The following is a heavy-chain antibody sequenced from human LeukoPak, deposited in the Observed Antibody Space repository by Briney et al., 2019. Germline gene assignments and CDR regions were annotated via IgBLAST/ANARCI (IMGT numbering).Heavy chain of an antibody. J-gene: IGHJ4*02. CDR1: GFTFSSYS. V-gene: IGHV3-48*01. D-gene: IGHD3-3*01. CDR2: ISSSSSTI. Sequence: PGGSLRLSCAASGFTFSSYSMNWVRQAPGKGLEWVSYISSSSSTIYYADSVKGRFTISRDNAKNSLYLQMNSLRAEDTAVYYCARDTFYDFWSGYEGGEHDYWGQGTLVTVSS. CDR3: ARDTFYDFWSGYEGGEHDY.